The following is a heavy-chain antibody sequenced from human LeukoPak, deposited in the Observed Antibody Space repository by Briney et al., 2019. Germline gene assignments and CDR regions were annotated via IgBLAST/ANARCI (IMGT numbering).Heavy chain of an antibody. J-gene: IGHJ4*02. D-gene: IGHD3-9*01. CDR1: EYSFATYW. CDR3: ARQQDILTGPDY. V-gene: IGHV5-51*01. CDR2: IFPGDSDT. Sequence: GESLKISCKGSEYSFATYWIGWVRQMPGQGLEWMGIIFPGDSDTRYSPSFQGQVTISADKSISTAYLQWSSLKASDTAMYYCARQQDILTGPDYWGQGTLVTVSS.